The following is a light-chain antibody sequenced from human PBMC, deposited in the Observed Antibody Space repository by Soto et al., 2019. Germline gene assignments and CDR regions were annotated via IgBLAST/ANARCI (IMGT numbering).Light chain of an antibody. J-gene: IGLJ3*02. CDR1: SGSIASSY. Sequence: NFMLTQPHSVSESPGKTVTISCTGSSGSIASSYVQWYQQRPGSAPTTVIYEDNQRPSGVPDRFSGSIDSSSNSASLTISGLKTEDEADYYCQSYDSNNWVFGGGIKLTVL. CDR2: EDN. CDR3: QSYDSNNWV. V-gene: IGLV6-57*02.